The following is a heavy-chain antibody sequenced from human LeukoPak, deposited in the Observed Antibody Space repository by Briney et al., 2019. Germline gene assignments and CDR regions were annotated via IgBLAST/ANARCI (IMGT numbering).Heavy chain of an antibody. D-gene: IGHD3-10*01. J-gene: IGHJ4*02. CDR1: GGSISSGNYY. V-gene: IGHV4-61*02. CDR2: IYTSGST. CDR3: ARAKMVRGVISNSPFDY. Sequence: SETLSLTCTVSGGSISSGNYYWYWIRQPAGKGLEWIGRIYTSGSTNYNPSLKSRATISVDTSKNQFSLKLSSVTAADTAVYYCARAKMVRGVISNSPFDYWGQGTLVTVSS.